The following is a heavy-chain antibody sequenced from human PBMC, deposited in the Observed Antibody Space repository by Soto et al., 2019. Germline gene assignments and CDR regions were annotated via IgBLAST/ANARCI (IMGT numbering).Heavy chain of an antibody. Sequence: EVQLVESGGGLVQPGGSLRLSCAASGFTFSSYWMHWVRQAPGKGRVWVSRINSDGSSTTYADSVKGRFTISRDNAKNTVDRQMNSRRAEDTAVYYCGAAVAGAGPRPSGFAPWGRGTLVTVSS. CDR1: GFTFSSYW. D-gene: IGHD6-19*01. CDR2: INSDGSST. CDR3: GAAVAGAGPRPSGFAP. J-gene: IGHJ5*02. V-gene: IGHV3-74*01.